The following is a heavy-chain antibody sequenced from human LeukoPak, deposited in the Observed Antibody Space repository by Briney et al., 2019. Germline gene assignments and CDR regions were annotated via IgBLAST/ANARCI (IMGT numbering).Heavy chain of an antibody. CDR3: ARAQVDLWFGEYDAFDI. Sequence: GGSLRLSCAASGFTFSSYSMNWVRQAPGKGLEWVSSISSSSSYIYYADSVKGRFTISRDNAKNSLYLQMNSLRAEDTAVYYCARAQVDLWFGEYDAFDIWGQGTMVTVSS. CDR1: GFTFSSYS. CDR2: ISSSSSYI. V-gene: IGHV3-21*01. D-gene: IGHD3-10*01. J-gene: IGHJ3*02.